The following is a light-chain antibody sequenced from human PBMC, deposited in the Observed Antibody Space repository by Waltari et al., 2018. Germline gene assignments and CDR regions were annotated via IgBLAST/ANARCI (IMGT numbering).Light chain of an antibody. CDR2: VAS. Sequence: EIVLTQSPDTLSLSPGDRAALSCRASQSVSKNYLAWYQQKPGQAPRLLISVASSRATGIPDRFSGSGSGTDFTLTISRLEPEDFAVYYCQQHGSSPYTFGQGTKLEIK. V-gene: IGKV3-20*01. CDR3: QQHGSSPYT. J-gene: IGKJ2*01. CDR1: QSVSKNY.